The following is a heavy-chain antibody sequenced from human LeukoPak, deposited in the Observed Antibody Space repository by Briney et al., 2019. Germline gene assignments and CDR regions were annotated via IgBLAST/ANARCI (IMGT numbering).Heavy chain of an antibody. CDR1: GYTFTGYY. D-gene: IGHD1-14*01. J-gene: IGHJ3*02. V-gene: IGHV1-2*02. Sequence: GASVKVSCKASGYTFTGYYMHWVRQAPGQGLEWMGWINPNSGGTNYAQKFQGRVTMTRDTSISTAYMELSRLRSDDTAVYYCARIKNHGEDDAFDIWGQGTMVTVSS. CDR2: INPNSGGT. CDR3: ARIKNHGEDDAFDI.